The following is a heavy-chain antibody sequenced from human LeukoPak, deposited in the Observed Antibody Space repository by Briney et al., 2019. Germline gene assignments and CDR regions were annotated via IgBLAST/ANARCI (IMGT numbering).Heavy chain of an antibody. J-gene: IGHJ6*03. CDR2: FDPEDGET. CDR3: ARDRSYHYYYMDV. Sequence: GASVKVSCKVSGYTLTELSMHWVRQAPGKGLEWMGGFDPEDGETIYAQKFQGRVTMTRDTSISTAYMELSRLRSDDTAVYYCARDRSYHYYYMDVWGKGTTVTVSS. CDR1: GYTLTELS. V-gene: IGHV1-24*01. D-gene: IGHD3-10*01.